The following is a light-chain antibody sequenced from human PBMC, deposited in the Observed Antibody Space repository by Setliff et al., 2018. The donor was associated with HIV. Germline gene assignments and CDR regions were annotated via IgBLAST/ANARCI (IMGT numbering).Light chain of an antibody. CDR3: SSYTSSSTYV. Sequence: QSVLAQPASVSGSPGQSITISCIGTSSDVGGYDFVSWYQQYPGEAPKLIISDNTKRPSGVSDRFSASKSGNTASLTISGLRAEDEADYYCSSYTSSSTYVFGLGTKVTVL. CDR2: DNT. J-gene: IGLJ1*01. V-gene: IGLV2-14*03. CDR1: SSDVGGYDF.